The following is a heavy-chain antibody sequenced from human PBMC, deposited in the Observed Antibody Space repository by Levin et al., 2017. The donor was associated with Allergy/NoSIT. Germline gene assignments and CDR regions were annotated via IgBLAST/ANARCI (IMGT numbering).Heavy chain of an antibody. CDR2: FYYSEGT. D-gene: IGHD3-16*02. J-gene: IGHJ4*02. CDR3: ARGVKTFGGVIGKTDY. V-gene: IGHV4-59*01. Sequence: SQTLSLTCTVSGGSISDYYWSWIRQPPGKGLEWIGYFYYSEGTNYNPSLKSRLTISVDTSKKQFSLKLSSVTAADTAVYYCARGVKTFGGVIGKTDYWGQGTLVTVSS. CDR1: GGSISDYY.